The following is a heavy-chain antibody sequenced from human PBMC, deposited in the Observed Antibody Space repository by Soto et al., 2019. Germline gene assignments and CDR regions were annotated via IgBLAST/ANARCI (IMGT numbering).Heavy chain of an antibody. J-gene: IGHJ4*02. D-gene: IGHD4-4*01. CDR2: IHHSGST. V-gene: IGHV4-30-2*01. CDR1: GGSISSGGYS. Sequence: QLQLQESGSGLVKPSQTLSLTCAVSGGSISSGGYSWSWIRQPPGKGLEWIGYIHHSGSTYYDPSLKSRVTIAVDRSKNQCSLKLSSVTAADTAVYYCARGMTTVTTLDYWGQGTLVTVSS. CDR3: ARGMTTVTTLDY.